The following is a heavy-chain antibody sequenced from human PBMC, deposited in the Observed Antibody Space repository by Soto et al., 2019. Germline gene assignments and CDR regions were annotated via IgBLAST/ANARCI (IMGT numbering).Heavy chain of an antibody. CDR2: IIPTFGTA. CDR3: ARGDGYINFDY. J-gene: IGHJ4*02. V-gene: IGHV1-69*12. CDR1: GGTFSSYA. Sequence: QVQLVQSGAEVKKPGSSVKVSCKASGGTFSSYAISWVRQAPGQGLEWMGGIIPTFGTANYAQKFQGRATITADESTSTAYLALSSLRSEDTAVYSCARGDGYINFDYWGQGTLVTVSS. D-gene: IGHD5-12*01.